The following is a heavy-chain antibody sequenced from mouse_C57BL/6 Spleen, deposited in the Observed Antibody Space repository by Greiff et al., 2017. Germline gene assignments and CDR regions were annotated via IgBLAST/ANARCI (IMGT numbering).Heavy chain of an antibody. Sequence: QVQLQQPGAELVKPGASVKMSCKASGYTFTSYWITWVKQRPGQGLEWIGDIYPGSGSTNYNEKFKSKATLTVDTSSSPAYMQLSSLTSEDSAVYYCARRETGNYAMDYWGQGTSVTVSS. CDR1: GYTFTSYW. J-gene: IGHJ4*01. CDR3: ARRETGNYAMDY. CDR2: IYPGSGST. D-gene: IGHD4-1*01. V-gene: IGHV1-55*01.